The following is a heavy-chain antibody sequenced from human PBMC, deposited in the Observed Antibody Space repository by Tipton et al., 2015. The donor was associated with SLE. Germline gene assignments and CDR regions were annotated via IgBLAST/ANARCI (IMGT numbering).Heavy chain of an antibody. V-gene: IGHV3-30*04. CDR1: GFSFNYYA. CDR2: ISFDGNDN. J-gene: IGHJ6*02. Sequence: SLRLSCAASGFSFNYYAMHWVRQAPGKGLEWVAIISFDGNDNYHADSVKGRFTISRDNSKNTLFLQMTGLRPEDTAIYFCARERGSYSGSSFSYYYGMDVWGQGTTVNV. CDR3: ARERGSYSGSSFSYYYGMDV. D-gene: IGHD1-26*01.